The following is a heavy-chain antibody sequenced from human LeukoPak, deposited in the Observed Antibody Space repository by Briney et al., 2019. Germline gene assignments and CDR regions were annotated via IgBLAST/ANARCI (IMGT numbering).Heavy chain of an antibody. V-gene: IGHV3-74*01. Sequence: GGSLRLSCAASGLTFSYYWMHWVRQPPGKGLVWVSRITSDGSSTIYADSVKGRFTISRDNAKNTVVLQMNSLSAEDTAVYYCATGGAQYYDYWGQGTVVTVSS. CDR1: GLTFSYYW. J-gene: IGHJ4*02. D-gene: IGHD3-16*01. CDR3: ATGGAQYYDY. CDR2: ITSDGSST.